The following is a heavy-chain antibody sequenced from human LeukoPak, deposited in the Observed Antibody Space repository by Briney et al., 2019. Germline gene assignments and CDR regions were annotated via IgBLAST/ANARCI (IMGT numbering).Heavy chain of an antibody. Sequence: GSLRLSCAASGFTFSSYAMSWVRQPPGKGLEWIGSIYYSGSTYYNPSLKSRVTISVDTSKNQFSLKLSSVTAADTAVYYCARPLAVAGTHQSWFDPWGQGTLVTVSS. CDR2: IYYSGST. D-gene: IGHD6-19*01. CDR3: ARPLAVAGTHQSWFDP. V-gene: IGHV4-39*01. J-gene: IGHJ5*02. CDR1: GFTFSSYA.